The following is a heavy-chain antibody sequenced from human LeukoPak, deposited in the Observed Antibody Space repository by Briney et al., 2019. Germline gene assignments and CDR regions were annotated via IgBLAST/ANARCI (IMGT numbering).Heavy chain of an antibody. Sequence: PSQTLSLTCTVSGGSITSGSYYWSWIRQPAGKGLEWLGRIYTSGTTNYNPSLKSRVTMSIDTSMNQFSLKLSSVTAADTAVYYCARDQEPYSNYAFDPWGQGTLVTVSS. CDR3: ARDQEPYSNYAFDP. CDR2: IYTSGTT. V-gene: IGHV4-61*02. D-gene: IGHD4-11*01. J-gene: IGHJ5*02. CDR1: GGSITSGSYY.